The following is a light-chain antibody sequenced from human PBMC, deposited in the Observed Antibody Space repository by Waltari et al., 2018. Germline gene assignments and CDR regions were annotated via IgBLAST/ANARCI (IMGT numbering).Light chain of an antibody. CDR3: QQYENFPYS. J-gene: IGKJ2*03. CDR2: DAS. V-gene: IGKV1-33*01. Sequence: DVQLTQSPSSLSASVGDRVTITCQASQAIYNYLNWFQQKPGKAPKLLIYDASNLETGVPSRFRGSRSGTDFTFTISSLQPEDVATYYCQQYENFPYSFGQGTKLEIK. CDR1: QAIYNY.